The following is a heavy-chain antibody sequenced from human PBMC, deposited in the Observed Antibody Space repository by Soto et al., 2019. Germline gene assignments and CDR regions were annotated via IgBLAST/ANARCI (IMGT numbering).Heavy chain of an antibody. CDR1: GVTFNTYA. CDR2: VSYDGSNK. V-gene: IGHV3-30*04. Sequence: QVQLVQSGGGVVQPGRSLTLSCAASGVTFNTYAMHWVRQAPGKGLEWVAIVSYDGSNKYYADSVKGRFTISRDNSKSRLNLQMNSVRAEDTAVYYCAKDRGRYCSGARCYLFDSWGQGTLVTVSS. D-gene: IGHD2-15*01. J-gene: IGHJ4*02. CDR3: AKDRGRYCSGARCYLFDS.